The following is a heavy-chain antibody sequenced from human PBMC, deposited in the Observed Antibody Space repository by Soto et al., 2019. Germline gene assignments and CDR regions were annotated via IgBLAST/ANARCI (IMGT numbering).Heavy chain of an antibody. Sequence: QVQLQQSGPGLMKPSQTLSLTCTVSGGSISYEYYHWTWIRQSPGKGLEWIGYIHYSGSIIYNPSFKSRVTISVDTYKNQFSLQLSSVTAADTAVYFCAREDDGGDRDYYGLDVWGQGTTVTVSS. J-gene: IGHJ6*02. D-gene: IGHD2-21*02. CDR2: IHYSGSI. V-gene: IGHV4-30-4*08. CDR1: GGSISYEYYH. CDR3: AREDDGGDRDYYGLDV.